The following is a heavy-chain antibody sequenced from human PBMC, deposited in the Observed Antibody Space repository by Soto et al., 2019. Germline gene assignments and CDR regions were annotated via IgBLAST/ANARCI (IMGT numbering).Heavy chain of an antibody. J-gene: IGHJ6*03. CDR2: ISAYNGNT. V-gene: IGHV1-18*01. CDR3: ARGRGSSSWYVPTSEHYYYMDV. CDR1: GYTFTSYG. Sequence: ASVKVSCKASGYTFTSYGISWVRQAPGQGLEWMGWISAYNGNTNYAQKLQGRVTMTTDTSTSTAYMELRSLRSDDTAVYYCARGRGSSSWYVPTSEHYYYMDVWGKGTTVTVSS. D-gene: IGHD6-13*01.